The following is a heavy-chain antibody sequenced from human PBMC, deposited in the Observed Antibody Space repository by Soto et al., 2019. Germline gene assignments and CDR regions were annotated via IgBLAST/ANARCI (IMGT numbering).Heavy chain of an antibody. D-gene: IGHD3-10*01. J-gene: IGHJ6*02. CDR2: IYHSGST. V-gene: IGHV4-30-2*01. CDR3: ARDTWVGDVGFGMDV. Sequence: QLQLQESGSGLVKPSQTLSLTCAVSGGSISSGGYSWSWIRQPPGKGLEWIGYIYHSGSTYYNPSLKSRVTISVDRSKNQFSLNLSSVTAADTAVYYCARDTWVGDVGFGMDVWGQGTTVTVSS. CDR1: GGSISSGGYS.